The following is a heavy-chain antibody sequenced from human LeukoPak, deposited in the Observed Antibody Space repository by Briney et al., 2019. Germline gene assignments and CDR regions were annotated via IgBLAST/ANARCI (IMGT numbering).Heavy chain of an antibody. V-gene: IGHV3-23*01. D-gene: IGHD2-8*01. CDR2: ISGSGGST. CDR3: ARDRLMFLDYYYYYYMDV. Sequence: GGSLRLSCAASGFTFSSYAMSWVRQAPGKGLEWVSAISGSGGSTYYADSVKGRFTISRDNSKNTLYLQMNSLRAEDTAVYYCARDRLMFLDYYYYYYMDVWGKGTTVTVSS. CDR1: GFTFSSYA. J-gene: IGHJ6*03.